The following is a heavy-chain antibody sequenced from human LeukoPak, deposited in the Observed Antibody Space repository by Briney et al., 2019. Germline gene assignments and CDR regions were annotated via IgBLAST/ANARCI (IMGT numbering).Heavy chain of an antibody. D-gene: IGHD6-6*01. Sequence: SETLSLTCAVYGGSFSGYYWSWIRQPPGKGLEWIGEINHSGSTNYNPSLKRRVTISVDTSKNQFSLKLSSVTAADTAVYYCARVEYSSSSSFDYWGQGTLVTVSS. CDR1: GGSFSGYY. J-gene: IGHJ4*02. V-gene: IGHV4-34*01. CDR3: ARVEYSSSSSFDY. CDR2: INHSGST.